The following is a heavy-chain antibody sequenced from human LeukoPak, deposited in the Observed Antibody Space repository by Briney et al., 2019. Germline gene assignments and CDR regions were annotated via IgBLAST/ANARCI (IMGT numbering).Heavy chain of an antibody. CDR3: ARAKLRNWFDP. CDR1: GGSISGYS. J-gene: IGHJ5*02. CDR2: IYYSGST. Sequence: SETLSLTCTVSGGSISGYSWSWIRQPPGKGLECIGYIYYSGSTNYNPSLKSRVTMSVDTSKNQFSLSLSSVTAADTAVYYCARAKLRNWFDPWGQGTLVTDSS. D-gene: IGHD1-1*01. V-gene: IGHV4-59*01.